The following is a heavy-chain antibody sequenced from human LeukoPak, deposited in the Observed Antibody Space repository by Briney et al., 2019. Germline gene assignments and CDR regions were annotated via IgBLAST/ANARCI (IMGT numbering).Heavy chain of an antibody. J-gene: IGHJ3*02. CDR3: ARQRGRPDAFDI. V-gene: IGHV4-59*08. CDR2: IHYSGTT. CDR1: GGSISSYY. Sequence: SETLSLTCTVSGGSISSYYWSWIRQPPGKGLEWIGFIHYSGTTYYNPSLKSRLTISVDTSKNQFSLKLSSVTAADTAVYYCARQRGRPDAFDIWGQGTMVTVSS.